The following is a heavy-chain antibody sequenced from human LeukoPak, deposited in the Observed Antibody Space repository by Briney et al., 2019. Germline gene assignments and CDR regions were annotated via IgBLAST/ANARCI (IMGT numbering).Heavy chain of an antibody. D-gene: IGHD2-2*01. CDR3: AKLYRYCSSTSCSSLDY. V-gene: IGHV3-30*02. CDR2: IRYDGSNK. J-gene: IGHJ4*02. CDR1: GFTFSSYG. Sequence: GGSLRLSCAASGFTFSSYGIHWVRQAPGKGLEGVAFIRYDGSNKYYADSVKGRFTISRDNSKNTLYLQMNSLRAEDTAVYYCAKLYRYCSSTSCSSLDYWGQGTLVTVSS.